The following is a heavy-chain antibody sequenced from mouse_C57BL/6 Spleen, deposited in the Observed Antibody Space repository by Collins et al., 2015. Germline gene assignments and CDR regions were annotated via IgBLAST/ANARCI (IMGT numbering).Heavy chain of an antibody. J-gene: IGHJ2*01. V-gene: IGHV8-8*01. CDR2: IWWDDDK. CDR1: GFSLSTSGMG. D-gene: IGHD2-14*01. CDR3: ARINYRYSVYFDY. Sequence: QVTLKESGPGILQPSQTLSLTCSFSGFSLSTSGMGVGWIRQPSGKGLEWLAHIWWDDDKRYNPALKSRLTISKDTSSNQVFLKIASVDTADTATYYCARINYRYSVYFDYWGQGTTLTVSS.